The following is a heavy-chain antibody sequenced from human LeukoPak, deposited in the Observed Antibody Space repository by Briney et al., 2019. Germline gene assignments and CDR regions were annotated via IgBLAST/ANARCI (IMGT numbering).Heavy chain of an antibody. Sequence: GGSLRLSCAASGFTFSSYEMNWVRQAPGKGLEWVSAISGSGGSTYYADSVKGRFTISRDNSKNTLCLQMNSLRAEDTAVYYCAKGIGLYYYDSSGYYDAFDIWGQGTMVTVSS. D-gene: IGHD3-22*01. CDR2: ISGSGGST. CDR1: GFTFSSYE. J-gene: IGHJ3*02. V-gene: IGHV3-23*01. CDR3: AKGIGLYYYDSSGYYDAFDI.